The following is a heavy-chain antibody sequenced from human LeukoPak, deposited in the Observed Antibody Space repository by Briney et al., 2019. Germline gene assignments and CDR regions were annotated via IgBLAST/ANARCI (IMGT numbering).Heavy chain of an antibody. CDR3: AQSRGGWFDP. J-gene: IGHJ5*02. D-gene: IGHD3-16*01. CDR1: GFTFSSYA. CDR2: ITGSGTNT. V-gene: IGHV3-23*01. Sequence: GGSLRLSCAASGFTFSSYAMGWVRQGPGRGLDWVSTITGSGTNTYYADSVKGRFTISRDNSKNTLYLQMNSLRAEDTAIYYCAQSRGGWFDPWGQGTLVTVSS.